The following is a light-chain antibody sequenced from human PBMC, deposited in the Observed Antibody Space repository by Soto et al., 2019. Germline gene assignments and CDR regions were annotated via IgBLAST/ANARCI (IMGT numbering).Light chain of an antibody. CDR3: SSFTGSNHV. J-gene: IGLJ1*01. Sequence: QSVLTQPASVSGSPGQSITISCTGTISDVGGYNFVSWYQQYPGKAPKLMICDVSNRPSGVSNRFSGSKSGNTASLTLSGLQSEAEDDYYCSSFTGSNHVFGTGTKVTVL. V-gene: IGLV2-14*03. CDR2: DVS. CDR1: ISDVGGYNF.